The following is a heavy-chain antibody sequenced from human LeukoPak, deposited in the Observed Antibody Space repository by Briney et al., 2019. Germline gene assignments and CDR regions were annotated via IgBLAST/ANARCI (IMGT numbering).Heavy chain of an antibody. V-gene: IGHV4-4*02. CDR1: GGSISSSNW. CDR2: IYHSGST. CDR3: ARGIVGSRDFYFRYYFDY. D-gene: IGHD3/OR15-3a*01. J-gene: IGHJ4*02. Sequence: SETLSLTCAVPGGSISSSNWWSWVRQPPGKGLEWIGEIYHSGSTNYNPSLKSRVTISVDKSKNQFSLKLSSVTAADTAVYFCARGIVGSRDFYFRYYFDYWGQGTLVTVSS.